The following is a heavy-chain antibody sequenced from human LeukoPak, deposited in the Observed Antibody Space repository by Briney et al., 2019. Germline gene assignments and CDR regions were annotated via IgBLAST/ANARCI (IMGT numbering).Heavy chain of an antibody. Sequence: GGSLRLSCAASGFTFSGYVMSWVRQAPGKGLEWVSTISGSGGSTYYADSVRGRVTISRDNSQNTLYLQMNSLRAEDTAVYYCAKMGDSYGSYDYWGQGTLVTVSS. CDR3: AKMGDSYGSYDY. CDR1: GFTFSGYV. CDR2: ISGSGGST. J-gene: IGHJ4*02. D-gene: IGHD5-18*01. V-gene: IGHV3-23*01.